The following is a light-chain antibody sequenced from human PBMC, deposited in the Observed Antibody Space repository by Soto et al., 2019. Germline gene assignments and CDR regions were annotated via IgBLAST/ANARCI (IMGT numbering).Light chain of an antibody. CDR3: QQYNNWPPFT. V-gene: IGKV3-15*01. Sequence: EIVMTQSPATLSVAPGERVTLSCRASQSVSSSSAWYQQKPGQAPRLLIYGASTRATGIPARFSGSGSGTEFTLTISSLQSEDFAVYHCQQYNNWPPFTFGPGTKVDIK. J-gene: IGKJ3*01. CDR2: GAS. CDR1: QSVSSS.